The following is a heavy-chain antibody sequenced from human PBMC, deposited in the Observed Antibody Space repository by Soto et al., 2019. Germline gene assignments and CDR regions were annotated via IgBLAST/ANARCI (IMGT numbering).Heavy chain of an antibody. Sequence: QLQLQESGPGLVKPSETLSLTCTVSGGSISSSSYYWGWIRQPPGKGLEWIGSIYYSGSTYYNPSLKSRVTISVDTSKNQFYLKLSSVTAADTAVYYCARSVSGSYFETSIRWFDPGAREPWSPSPQ. CDR1: GGSISSSSYY. CDR3: ARSVSGSYFETSIRWFDP. CDR2: IYYSGST. J-gene: IGHJ5*02. V-gene: IGHV4-39*01. D-gene: IGHD1-26*01.